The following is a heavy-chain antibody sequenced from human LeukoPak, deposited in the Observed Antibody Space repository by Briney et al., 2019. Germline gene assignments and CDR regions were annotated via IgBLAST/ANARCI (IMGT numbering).Heavy chain of an antibody. Sequence: GGSLRLSCAASGFTFSSYAMHWVRQAPGKGLEWVAVISYDGSNKYYADSVKGRFTISRDNSKNTLYLQMNSLRAEDTAVYYCAKDSIPAVAGFIIVYWGQGTLVTVSS. CDR2: ISYDGSNK. D-gene: IGHD6-19*01. V-gene: IGHV3-30-3*01. J-gene: IGHJ4*02. CDR1: GFTFSSYA. CDR3: AKDSIPAVAGFIIVY.